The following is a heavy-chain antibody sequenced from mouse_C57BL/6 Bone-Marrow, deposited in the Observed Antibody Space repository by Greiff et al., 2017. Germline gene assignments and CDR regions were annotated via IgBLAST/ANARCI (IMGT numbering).Heavy chain of an antibody. CDR3: GRGSNYFDGFAY. J-gene: IGHJ3*01. V-gene: IGHV14-3*01. Sequence: VQLQQSVAELVRPGASVKLSCTASGFNIKNTYMHWVKQRPEPGLEWIGRIDPASGNTKYAPKFQGKATITADTSSNTAYLQLSSLTSEDTAIYYGGRGSNYFDGFAYWGQGTVVTVSA. D-gene: IGHD2-5*01. CDR2: IDPASGNT. CDR1: GFNIKNTY.